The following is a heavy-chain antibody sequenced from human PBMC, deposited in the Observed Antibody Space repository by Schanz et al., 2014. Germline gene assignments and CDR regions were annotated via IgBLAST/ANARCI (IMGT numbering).Heavy chain of an antibody. V-gene: IGHV1-69*09. CDR1: RSTFSSYT. J-gene: IGHJ5*02. CDR2: IIPIRGIA. CDR3: ATLDYADSVS. D-gene: IGHD4-17*01. Sequence: QVQLVQSGAEVKKPGSSVKVSCKASRSTFSSYTISWVRQARGQGLEWVGRIIPIRGIANYAQHFQGRVTITADKSTSTAYMDVSSLRSEDTAVYYCATLDYADSVSWGQGTLVTVSS.